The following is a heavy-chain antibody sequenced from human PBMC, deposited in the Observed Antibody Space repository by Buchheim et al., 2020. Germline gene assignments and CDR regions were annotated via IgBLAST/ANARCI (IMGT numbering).Heavy chain of an antibody. Sequence: EVQLVQSGAEVKKPGESLKISCKGSGYSFTSYWIAWVRQMPGKGLEWMGIIYPGDSATRYSPSFQGQVTMSADKSISTAYLHWSSLKASDTAMYYCARHGAVAGTDSGYHYGMDVWGQGTT. CDR1: GYSFTSYW. V-gene: IGHV5-51*01. D-gene: IGHD6-19*01. J-gene: IGHJ6*02. CDR3: ARHGAVAGTDSGYHYGMDV. CDR2: IYPGDSAT.